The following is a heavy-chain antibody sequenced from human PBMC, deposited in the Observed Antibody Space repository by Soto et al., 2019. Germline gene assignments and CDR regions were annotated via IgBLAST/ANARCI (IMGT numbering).Heavy chain of an antibody. CDR1: GFTFSSYG. CDR3: AKEGTYHYDSSGHFGY. V-gene: IGHV3-30*18. J-gene: IGHJ4*02. D-gene: IGHD3-22*01. Sequence: QVQLVESGGGVVQPGRSLRLSCAASGFTFSSYGMHWVRQAPGKGLEWVAVISYDGSNKYYADSVKGRFTISRDNSKNTLYLQMNGLRAEDTAVYYCAKEGTYHYDSSGHFGYWGQGTLVTVSS. CDR2: ISYDGSNK.